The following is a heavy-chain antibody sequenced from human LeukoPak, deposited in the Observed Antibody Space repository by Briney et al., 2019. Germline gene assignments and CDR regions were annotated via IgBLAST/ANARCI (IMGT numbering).Heavy chain of an antibody. Sequence: GGSLRLSCAASGFTFSSYAMHWVRQAPGKGLEWVSALYIGGNTYYADPVRGRFTISRDNSKNTLYLQMNSLRAEDTAIYYCMTAAGYNFGQYWGQGTLVTVSS. CDR1: GFTFSSYA. CDR3: MTAAGYNFGQY. J-gene: IGHJ4*02. V-gene: IGHV3-23*05. CDR2: LYIGGNT. D-gene: IGHD5-18*01.